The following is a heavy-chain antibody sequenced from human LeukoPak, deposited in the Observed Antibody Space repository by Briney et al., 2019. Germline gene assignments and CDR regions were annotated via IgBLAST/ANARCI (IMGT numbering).Heavy chain of an antibody. CDR2: ISYIGST. CDR3: ARSGSNYVSGNYYSY. V-gene: IGHV4-59*07. Sequence: PSDTLSLTCTVSGRSISSYYWSWIRQPPGKGLEWIGYISYIGSTNYNPSLKSRVTISVDTSKNQFSLKLSSLTAADTAVYYCARSGSNYVSGNYYSYWGQGTLVTVSS. CDR1: GRSISSYY. J-gene: IGHJ4*02. D-gene: IGHD3-10*01.